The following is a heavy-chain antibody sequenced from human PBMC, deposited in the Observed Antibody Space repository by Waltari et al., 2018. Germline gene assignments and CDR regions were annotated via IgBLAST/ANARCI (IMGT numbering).Heavy chain of an antibody. Sequence: QVQLVQSGAEVKKPGASVKVSCKASGYTFTSYGISWVRQAPGQGLEWMGWISAYNGNTNYAQKLQGRVTMTTDTSTSKAYMELRSLRSDDTAVYYCARDLLAYYYDSSGYYFDAFDIWGQGTMVTVSS. D-gene: IGHD3-22*01. CDR3: ARDLLAYYYDSSGYYFDAFDI. CDR1: GYTFTSYG. V-gene: IGHV1-18*01. J-gene: IGHJ3*02. CDR2: ISAYNGNT.